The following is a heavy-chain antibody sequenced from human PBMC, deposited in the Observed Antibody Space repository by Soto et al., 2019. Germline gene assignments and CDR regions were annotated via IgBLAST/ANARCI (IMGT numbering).Heavy chain of an antibody. CDR1: GYTFTSYG. Sequence: ASVKVSCKASGYTFTSYGISWVRQAPGQGLEWMGWISAYNGNTNYAQKLQGRVTMTTDTSTSTAYMELRSLRSDDTAVYYCARDGVPGEYSSGSSCDYWGQGTLVTVSS. V-gene: IGHV1-18*01. CDR3: ARDGVPGEYSSGSSCDY. CDR2: ISAYNGNT. J-gene: IGHJ4*02. D-gene: IGHD6-19*01.